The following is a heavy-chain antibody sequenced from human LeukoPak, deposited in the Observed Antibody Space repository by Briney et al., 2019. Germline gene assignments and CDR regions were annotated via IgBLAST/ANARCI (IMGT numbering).Heavy chain of an antibody. D-gene: IGHD1-26*01. CDR2: ISGSGGST. Sequence: GGSLRLSCAASGFTFSSYAMSWVRQAPGKGLEWVSAISGSGGSTYYADSVKGRFTISRDNAKNSLYLQTNSLRAEDTAVYYCARGRGYFLFDYWGQGTLVTVSS. J-gene: IGHJ4*02. V-gene: IGHV3-23*01. CDR3: ARGRGYFLFDY. CDR1: GFTFSSYA.